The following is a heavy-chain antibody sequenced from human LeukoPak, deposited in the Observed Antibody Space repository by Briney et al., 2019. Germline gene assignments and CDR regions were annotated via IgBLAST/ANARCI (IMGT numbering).Heavy chain of an antibody. Sequence: VASVKVSCKASGYTFTSYGISWVRQAPGQGLEWMGWISAYNGNTNYAQNFQGRVTMTTDTSTATAYMELKSLRSDDTAVYYCAKDARYSGSYSAGVDYWGQGTLVTVSS. CDR1: GYTFTSYG. J-gene: IGHJ4*02. CDR2: ISAYNGNT. V-gene: IGHV1-18*01. CDR3: AKDARYSGSYSAGVDY. D-gene: IGHD1-26*01.